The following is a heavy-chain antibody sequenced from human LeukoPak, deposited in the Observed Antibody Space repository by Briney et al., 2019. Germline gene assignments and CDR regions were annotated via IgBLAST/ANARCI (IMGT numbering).Heavy chain of an antibody. J-gene: IGHJ5*02. CDR1: GFTFSDYY. D-gene: IGHD2-15*01. CDR3: ARAGGGSSSGWFDP. CDR2: ISSSGSTI. V-gene: IGHV3-11*01. Sequence: KPGASLRLSCAASGFTFSDYYMSWIRQPAGNELGWVSYISSSGSTIYYADSVKGRFNISRDNAKNSLYLQMNSLRAEDTAVYYCARAGGGSSSGWFDPWGQGTLVTVSS.